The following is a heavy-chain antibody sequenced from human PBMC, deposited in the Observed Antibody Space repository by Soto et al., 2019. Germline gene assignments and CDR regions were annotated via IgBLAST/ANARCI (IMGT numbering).Heavy chain of an antibody. CDR1: GFTFSNAW. CDR2: IKSKTDGGTT. J-gene: IGHJ4*02. Sequence: GGSLRLSCAASGFTFSNAWMSWVRQAPGTGLEWVGRIKSKTDGGTTDYAAPVKGRFTISRDDSKNTLYLQMNSLKTEDTAVYYCITEGQWLAWTFDYWGQGTLVTVSS. D-gene: IGHD6-19*01. CDR3: ITEGQWLAWTFDY. V-gene: IGHV3-15*01.